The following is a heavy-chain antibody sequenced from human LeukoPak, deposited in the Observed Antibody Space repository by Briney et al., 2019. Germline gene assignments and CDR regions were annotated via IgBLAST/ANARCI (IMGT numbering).Heavy chain of an antibody. D-gene: IGHD6-13*01. Sequence: ASVKVSCKASGYTFTSYAMNWVRQAPGQGLEWMGWINTNTGNPTYAQGFTGRFVFSLDTSVSTAYLQISSLKAEDTAVYYCARGLIAAASIETTLDYWGQGTLVTVSS. J-gene: IGHJ4*02. CDR3: ARGLIAAASIETTLDY. CDR2: INTNTGNP. V-gene: IGHV7-4-1*02. CDR1: GYTFTSYA.